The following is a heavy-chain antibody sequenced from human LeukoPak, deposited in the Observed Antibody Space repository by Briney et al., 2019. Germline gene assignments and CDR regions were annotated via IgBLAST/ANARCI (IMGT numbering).Heavy chain of an antibody. Sequence: QSGGSLRLSCAASGFTFSSYWMSWVRQAPGKGLEWVANIKQDGSEKYYVDSVKGRFTISRDNAKNSLSLQMNSLRAEDTAVYCCARDWQTRSGWSNYWGQGTLVTVSS. D-gene: IGHD6-19*01. CDR1: GFTFSSYW. CDR2: IKQDGSEK. V-gene: IGHV3-7*03. J-gene: IGHJ4*02. CDR3: ARDWQTRSGWSNY.